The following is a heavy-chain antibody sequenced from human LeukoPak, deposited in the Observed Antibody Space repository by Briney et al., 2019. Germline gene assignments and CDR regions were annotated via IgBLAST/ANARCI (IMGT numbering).Heavy chain of an antibody. CDR2: FSYSGST. J-gene: IGHJ4*02. V-gene: IGHV4-59*02. CDR3: ARGPLDSGYTYFDY. CDR1: GGSVSSYY. Sequence: PSETLSLTCTVSGGSVSSYYWSWIRQPPGKGLEWTGYFSYSGSTNYNPSLKSRVTISVDTSKNQFSLKLSSVTAADTAVYYCARGPLDSGYTYFDYWGQGTLVAVSS. D-gene: IGHD5-12*01.